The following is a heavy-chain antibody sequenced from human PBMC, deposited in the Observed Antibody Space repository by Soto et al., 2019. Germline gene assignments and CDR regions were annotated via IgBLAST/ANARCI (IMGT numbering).Heavy chain of an antibody. CDR1: GYTFTNFD. J-gene: IGHJ4*02. V-gene: IGHV1-8*01. Sequence: ASVKVSCKTSGYTFTNFDINWGRQAAGQGLEWMGWMSPNSGRTGYAQKFQGRVTMTRDTSTSTSYMELSSLRSEDTAVEYCARGVGDLAEYWGPGTRVTVAS. CDR3: ARGVGDLAEY. D-gene: IGHD3-10*01. CDR2: MSPNSGRT.